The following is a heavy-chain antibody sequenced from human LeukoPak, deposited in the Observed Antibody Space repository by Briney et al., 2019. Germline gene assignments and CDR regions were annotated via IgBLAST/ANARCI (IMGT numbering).Heavy chain of an antibody. CDR2: ISSSGSTI. Sequence: QPGGSLRLSCAASGFTFSSYEMNWVRQAPGKGLEWVSYISSSGSTIYYADSVKGRFTISRDNAKNSLCLQMNSLRAEDTAVYYCARDKGHVLRYFDWAGGDAFDIWGQGTMVTVSS. D-gene: IGHD3-9*01. J-gene: IGHJ3*02. CDR3: ARDKGHVLRYFDWAGGDAFDI. CDR1: GFTFSSYE. V-gene: IGHV3-48*03.